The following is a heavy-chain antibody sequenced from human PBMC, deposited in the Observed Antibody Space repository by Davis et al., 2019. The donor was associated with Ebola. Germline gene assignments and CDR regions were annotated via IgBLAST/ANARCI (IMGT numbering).Heavy chain of an antibody. J-gene: IGHJ3*02. Sequence: PGGSLRLSCAASGFTVSSNYMSWFRQAPGKGLEWVSAISGSGGSTYYADSVKGRFTISRDNSKNTLYLQMNSLRAEDTAVYYCAKDRGFWGHNFWSGPRGAFDIWGQGTMVTVSS. D-gene: IGHD3-3*01. V-gene: IGHV3-23*01. CDR3: AKDRGFWGHNFWSGPRGAFDI. CDR1: GFTVSSNY. CDR2: ISGSGGST.